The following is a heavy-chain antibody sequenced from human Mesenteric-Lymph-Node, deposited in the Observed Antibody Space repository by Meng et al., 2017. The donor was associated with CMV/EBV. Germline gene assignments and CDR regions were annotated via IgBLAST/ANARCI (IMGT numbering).Heavy chain of an antibody. J-gene: IGHJ4*02. V-gene: IGHV3-23*01. CDR1: GFTASVYA. CDR2: ISGSGSRT. Sequence: RLSCAASGFTASVYAMTWVRQAPGKGLEWVSFISGSGSRTHYADSLKGRFTISRDNSKNTVYLQMNNMRAEDTALYYCAKEKEGSKDYWGQGTLVTVSS. D-gene: IGHD4-11*01. CDR3: AKEKEGSKDY.